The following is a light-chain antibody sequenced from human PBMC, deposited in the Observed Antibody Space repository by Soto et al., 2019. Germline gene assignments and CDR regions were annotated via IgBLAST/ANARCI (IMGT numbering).Light chain of an antibody. V-gene: IGLV3-25*02. CDR3: QSAGPSGPFSWV. J-gene: IGLJ3*02. Sequence: SYELTQPPSVSVSPGQTARITCSGDTLPKKYVYWYQKKAGQAPLLVVYKDDERPSGIPERFSGSSSGSTVTLTISGVQAEDEADYYCQSAGPSGPFSWVFSGGTKVTVL. CDR1: TLPKKY. CDR2: KDD.